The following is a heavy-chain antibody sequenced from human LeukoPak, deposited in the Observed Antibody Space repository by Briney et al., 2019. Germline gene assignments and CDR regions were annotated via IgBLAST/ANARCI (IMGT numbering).Heavy chain of an antibody. J-gene: IGHJ6*03. CDR2: IYYSGST. D-gene: IGHD5-18*01. CDR3: ARDRYSYGYVYYYYMDV. CDR1: GGSISSYY. Sequence: SETLSLTCTVSGGSISSYYWSWIRQPPGKGLEWIGYIYYSGSTNYNPSLKSRVTISVDTSKNQFSPKLSSVTAADTAVYYCARDRYSYGYVYYYYMDVWGKGTTVTVSS. V-gene: IGHV4-59*01.